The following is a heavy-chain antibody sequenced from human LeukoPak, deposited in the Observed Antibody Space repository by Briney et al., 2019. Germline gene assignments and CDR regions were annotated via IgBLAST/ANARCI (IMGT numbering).Heavy chain of an antibody. CDR3: ARGKELLRWPKSVDY. Sequence: PSETLSLTCAVHGGPFCGYYWGWIPQPPGRGLEWNGELNQSVTTNYHPSLKSLHTISVDTSKHQFSLKLSSVTAADTAVYYCARGKELLRWPKSVDYWGQGTLVTVSS. V-gene: IGHV4-34*01. D-gene: IGHD1-26*01. CDR2: LNQSVTT. J-gene: IGHJ4*02. CDR1: GGPFCGYY.